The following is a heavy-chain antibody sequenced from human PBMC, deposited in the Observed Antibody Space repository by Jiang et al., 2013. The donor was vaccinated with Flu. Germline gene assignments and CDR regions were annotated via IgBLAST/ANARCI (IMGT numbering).Heavy chain of an antibody. J-gene: IGHJ6*02. CDR3: ASHCSSTSCQDGYYYYGMDV. V-gene: IGHV1-2*02. Sequence: LVESGAEVKKPGASVKVSCKASGYTFTGYYMHWVRQAPGQGLEWMGWINPNSGGTNYAQKFQGRVTMTRDTSISTAYMELSRLRSDDTAVYYCASHCSSTSCQDGYYYYGMDVWGQGTTVTVSS. CDR1: GYTFTGYY. CDR2: INPNSGGT. D-gene: IGHD2-2*01.